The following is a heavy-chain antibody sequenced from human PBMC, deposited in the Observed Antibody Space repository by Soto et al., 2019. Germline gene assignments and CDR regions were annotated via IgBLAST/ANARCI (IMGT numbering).Heavy chain of an antibody. Sequence: QVQLVQSGAEVKKPGASVKVSCKASGYTFTGYYMHWVRQAPGQGLEWMGWINPNSGGTNYAQKFQGGVTMARDTSISTAYMELSRLRSEDTAVYYCARGDDYIWGSYRYIFDYWGQGTLVTVSS. D-gene: IGHD3-16*02. V-gene: IGHV1-2*02. CDR3: ARGDDYIWGSYRYIFDY. CDR1: GYTFTGYY. CDR2: INPNSGGT. J-gene: IGHJ4*02.